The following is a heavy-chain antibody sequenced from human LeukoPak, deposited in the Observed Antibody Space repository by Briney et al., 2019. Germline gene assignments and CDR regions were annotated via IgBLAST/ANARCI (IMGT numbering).Heavy chain of an antibody. D-gene: IGHD2-8*01. CDR3: ALNGDQHYMDV. CDR2: ISSSSSYI. Sequence: GGSLRLSCAASGFTFSSYWMNWVRQAPGKGLEWVSSISSSSSYIYYADSVKGRFTISRDNAKNSLYLQMNSLRAEDTAVYYCALNGDQHYMDVWGKGTTVTVSS. V-gene: IGHV3-21*01. CDR1: GFTFSSYW. J-gene: IGHJ6*03.